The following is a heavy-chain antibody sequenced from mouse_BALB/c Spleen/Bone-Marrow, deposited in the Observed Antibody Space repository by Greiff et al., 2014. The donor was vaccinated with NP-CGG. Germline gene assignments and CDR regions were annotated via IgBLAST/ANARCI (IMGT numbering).Heavy chain of an antibody. Sequence: EVQLQQSGGGLAQPGGSRKLSCAASGFTFSSFGMHWVRQAPEKGLEWVAYISSGSSTIYYADTVKGRFTISRDNPKNTLFLQMTSLRSEDTAMYYCARSNWIYYFDYWGQGTTLTVSS. D-gene: IGHD4-1*01. CDR1: GFTFSSFG. V-gene: IGHV5-17*02. J-gene: IGHJ2*01. CDR3: ARSNWIYYFDY. CDR2: ISSGSSTI.